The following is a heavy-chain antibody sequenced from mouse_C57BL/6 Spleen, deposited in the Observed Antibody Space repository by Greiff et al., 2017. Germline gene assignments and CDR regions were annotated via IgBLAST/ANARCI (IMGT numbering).Heavy chain of an antibody. Sequence: EVMLVESGGGLVKPGGSLKLSCAASGFTFSSYTMSWVRQTPEKRLEWVATISGGGGNTYYPDSVKGRFTISRDNAKNTLYLQMSSLRSEDTALYYCAGQADYYGSSSYWYFDVWGTGTTVTVSS. V-gene: IGHV5-9*01. J-gene: IGHJ1*03. D-gene: IGHD1-1*01. CDR2: ISGGGGNT. CDR3: AGQADYYGSSSYWYFDV. CDR1: GFTFSSYT.